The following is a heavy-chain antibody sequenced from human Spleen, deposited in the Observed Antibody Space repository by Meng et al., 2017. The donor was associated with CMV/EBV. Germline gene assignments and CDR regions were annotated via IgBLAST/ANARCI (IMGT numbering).Heavy chain of an antibody. CDR3: AREGLGYGMDV. Sequence: GESLKISCAAGGFTFSNYAMSWVRQAPGKGLEWVSSIYSGGVSTFYADSMKGRFTISRDNSKNTLYLQMNSLRAEDTAVYYCAREGLGYGMDVWGQGTTVTVSS. J-gene: IGHJ6*02. CDR2: IYSGGVST. D-gene: IGHD7-27*01. CDR1: GFTFSNYA. V-gene: IGHV3-23*03.